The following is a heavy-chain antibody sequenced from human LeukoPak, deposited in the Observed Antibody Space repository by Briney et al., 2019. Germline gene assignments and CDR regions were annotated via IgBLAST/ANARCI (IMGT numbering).Heavy chain of an antibody. D-gene: IGHD1-26*01. J-gene: IGHJ4*02. V-gene: IGHV3-30-3*01. CDR3: ARGSEADSGSYLVDY. Sequence: GGSLRLSCAASGFTFSTYSMHWVRQAPDKGLEWVAIISYDGSNRYYADSVKGRFTISRDNSKNTLYLQMNSLRPEDTAVYYCARGSEADSGSYLVDYWGQGTLVTVSS. CDR2: ISYDGSNR. CDR1: GFTFSTYS.